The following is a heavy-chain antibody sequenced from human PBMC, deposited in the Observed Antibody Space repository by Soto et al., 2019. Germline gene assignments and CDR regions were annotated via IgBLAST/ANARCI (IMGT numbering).Heavy chain of an antibody. CDR1: GGTFSSYA. J-gene: IGHJ4*02. V-gene: IGHV1-69*05. CDR2: IIPIFGTA. CDR3: ASGEGSSGYSDY. Sequence: SVKVSCKASGGTFSSYAISWVRQAPGQGLEWMGGIIPIFGTANYAQKFQGRVTITTDESTSTAYMELRSLRSDDTAVYYCASGEGSSGYSDYWGQGTLVTVSS. D-gene: IGHD3-22*01.